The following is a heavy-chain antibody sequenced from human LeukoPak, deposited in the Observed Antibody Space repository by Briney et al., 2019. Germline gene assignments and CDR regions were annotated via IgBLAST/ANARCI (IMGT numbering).Heavy chain of an antibody. CDR2: ISGSGGST. Sequence: PGGSLRLSCAASGFTFSSYGMSWVRQAPGKGLEWVSAISGSGGSTYYADSVKGRFTISRDNSKNTLYLQMNSLRAEDTAVYYCAKGSDQSKYRNIMWDSHFDYWGQGTLVTVSS. J-gene: IGHJ4*02. CDR3: AKGSDQSKYRNIMWDSHFDY. CDR1: GFTFSSYG. V-gene: IGHV3-23*01. D-gene: IGHD2/OR15-2a*01.